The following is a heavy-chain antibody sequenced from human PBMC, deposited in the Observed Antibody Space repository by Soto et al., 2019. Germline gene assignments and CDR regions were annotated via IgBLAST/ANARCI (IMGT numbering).Heavy chain of an antibody. J-gene: IGHJ4*02. D-gene: IGHD2-15*01. Sequence: ASVKVSCKASGYIFTDYYLHWVRQAPGQGFEWVGGINAKSGNPKYVPKFQGRVTVTRDTSTSTVYMELNRLTSDDAAVYFCASEDCRNNCLKGFGYWGQGTLVTVSS. CDR2: INAKSGNP. CDR1: GYIFTDYY. V-gene: IGHV1-2*02. CDR3: ASEDCRNNCLKGFGY.